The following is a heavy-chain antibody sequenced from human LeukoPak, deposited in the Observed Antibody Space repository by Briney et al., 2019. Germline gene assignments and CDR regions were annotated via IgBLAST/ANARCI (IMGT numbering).Heavy chain of an antibody. CDR2: IYYSGST. CDR3: ARGRGDSDY. V-gene: IGHV4-39*07. Sequence: SETLSLTCTVSGGSISSSSYYWGWIRQPPGKGLEWIGSIYYSGSTYYNPSLKSRVTISVDTSKNQFSLKLSSVTAADTAVYYCARGRGDSDYWGQGTLVTVSS. J-gene: IGHJ4*02. D-gene: IGHD2-21*01. CDR1: GGSISSSSYY.